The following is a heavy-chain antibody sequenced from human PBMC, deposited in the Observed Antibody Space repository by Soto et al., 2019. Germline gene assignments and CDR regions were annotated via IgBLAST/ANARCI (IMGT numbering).Heavy chain of an antibody. CDR1: GGSISSYY. CDR2: IYYSGST. V-gene: IGHV4-59*01. CDR3: AREGYGGGYYYYYGMDV. Sequence: SETLSLTCTFSGGSISSYYWSWIRQPPGKGLEWIGYIYYSGSTNYNPSLKSRVTISVDTSKNQFSLKLSSVTAADTAVYYCAREGYGGGYYYYYGMDVWGQGTTVTVSS. J-gene: IGHJ6*02. D-gene: IGHD5-12*01.